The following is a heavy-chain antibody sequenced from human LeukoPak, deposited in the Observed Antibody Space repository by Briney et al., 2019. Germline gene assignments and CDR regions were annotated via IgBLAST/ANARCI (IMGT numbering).Heavy chain of an antibody. CDR2: IHYRGST. CDR3: ARALGYCTNGVCSYDY. D-gene: IGHD2-8*01. Sequence: SETLSLTCTVSGYSITSDYYWGWIRQPPGRGLEWIATIHYRGSTYKNPSLKSRVTISVDTSKNQFSLKLTSVTAADTAVYYCARALGYCTNGVCSYDYWGQGTLVTVSS. CDR1: GYSITSDYY. V-gene: IGHV4-38-2*02. J-gene: IGHJ4*02.